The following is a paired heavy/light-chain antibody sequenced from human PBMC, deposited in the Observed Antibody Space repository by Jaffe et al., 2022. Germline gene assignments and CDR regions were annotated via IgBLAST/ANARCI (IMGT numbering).Heavy chain of an antibody. Sequence: EVQLVESGGVVVQPGGSLRLSCAASGFTFDDYAMHWVRQAPGKGLEWVSLISWDGGSTYYADSVKGRFTISRDNSKNSLYLQMNSLRAEDTALYYCAKEGSDYDILTGYSSAFDIWGQGTMVTVSS. J-gene: IGHJ3*02. D-gene: IGHD3-9*01. CDR3: AKEGSDYDILTGYSSAFDI. V-gene: IGHV3-43D*04. CDR1: GFTFDDYA. CDR2: ISWDGGST.
Light chain of an antibody. CDR3: NSRDSSGNHRV. Sequence: SSELTQDPAVSVALGQTVRITCQGDSLRSYYASWYQQKPGQAPVLVIYGKNNRPSGIPDRFSGSSSGNTASLTITGAQAEDEADYYCNSRDSSGNHRVFGTGTKVTVL. CDR1: SLRSYY. V-gene: IGLV3-19*01. CDR2: GKN. J-gene: IGLJ1*01.